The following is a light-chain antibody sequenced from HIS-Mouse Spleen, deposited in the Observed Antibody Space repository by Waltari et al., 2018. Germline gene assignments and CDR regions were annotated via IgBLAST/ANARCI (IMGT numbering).Light chain of an antibody. CDR1: SSDVGGYNH. CDR2: DVS. V-gene: IGLV2-14*03. J-gene: IGLJ2*01. Sequence: QSALTQPASVSGSPGQSITISCTGTSSDVGGYNHVSWYQQHPGKAPELMIYDVSNRTSGVSNRFSGSESGNTASLTISGLQAEDEADYYCSSYTSSSFNVVFGGGTKLTVL. CDR3: SSYTSSSFNVV.